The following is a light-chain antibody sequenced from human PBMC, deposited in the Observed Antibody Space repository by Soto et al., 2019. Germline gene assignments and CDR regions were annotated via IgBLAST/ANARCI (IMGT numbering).Light chain of an antibody. CDR3: QQRSNWPPVT. CDR1: QSVSSY. Sequence: EIVWTQSPATPSLSPGERATLSCRASQSVSSYLAWYQQKPGQAPRLLIYDASNRATGIPARFSGSGSGTDFTLTIRSLEPEDFAIYYCQQRSNWPPVTFGGGTKVEIK. CDR2: DAS. J-gene: IGKJ4*01. V-gene: IGKV3-11*01.